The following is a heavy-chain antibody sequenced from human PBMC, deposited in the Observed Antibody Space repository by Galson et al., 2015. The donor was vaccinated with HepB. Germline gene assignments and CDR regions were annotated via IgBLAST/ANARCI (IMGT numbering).Heavy chain of an antibody. D-gene: IGHD3-22*01. CDR1: RFPFSSFA. V-gene: IGHV3-30*04. CDR2: ISYDGMNK. J-gene: IGHJ4*02. CDR3: ARAPYYDSSGYFDY. Sequence: SLRLSCAASRFPFSSFAMHWVRQAPGKGLEWVAFISYDGMNKDYADSVKGRFTISRDNSKKILYLQMSSLRVDDTAVYYCARAPYYDSSGYFDYWGQGTLVTVSS.